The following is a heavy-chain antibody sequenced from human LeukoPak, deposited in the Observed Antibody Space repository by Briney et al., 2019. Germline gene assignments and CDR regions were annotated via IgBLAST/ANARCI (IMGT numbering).Heavy chain of an antibody. CDR1: GGSISSSSYY. J-gene: IGHJ6*03. CDR2: IYYSGST. V-gene: IGHV4-39*01. CDR3: ARRRAYYMDV. Sequence: SETLSLTCTVSGGSISSSSYYWGWIRQPPGKGLEWIGSIYYSGSTYYNPSLKSRVTISVDTSKNQFSLKLSSVTAADTAVYYCARRRAYYMDVWGKGTTVTVSS.